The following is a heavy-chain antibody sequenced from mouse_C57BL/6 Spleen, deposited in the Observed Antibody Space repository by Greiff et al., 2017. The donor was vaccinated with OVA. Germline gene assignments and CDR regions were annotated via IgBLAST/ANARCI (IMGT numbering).Heavy chain of an antibody. CDR3: ARDYYGSRELYFDV. CDR2: IWSGGST. V-gene: IGHV2-2*01. D-gene: IGHD1-1*01. Sequence: QVTLKESGPGLVQPSQSLSITCTVSGFSLTSYGVHWVRQSPGKGLEWLGVIWSGGSTDYNAAFISRLSISKDNSKSQVFFKMNSLQADDTAIYYCARDYYGSRELYFDVWGTGTTVTVSS. CDR1: GFSLTSYG. J-gene: IGHJ1*03.